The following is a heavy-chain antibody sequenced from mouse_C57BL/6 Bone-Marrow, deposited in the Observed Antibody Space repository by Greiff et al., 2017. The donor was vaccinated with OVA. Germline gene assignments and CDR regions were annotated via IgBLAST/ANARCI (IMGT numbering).Heavy chain of an antibody. Sequence: QVQLQQPGAELVRPGTSVKLSCKASGYTFTSYWMHWVKQRPGQGLEWIGVIDPSDSYTNYNQKFKGKATLTVDTSSSTAYMQLSSLTSEDSAVYYCANPYYYGSSWYYARDYWGQGTSVTVSS. CDR3: ANPYYYGSSWYYARDY. V-gene: IGHV1-59*01. CDR1: GYTFTSYW. CDR2: IDPSDSYT. D-gene: IGHD1-1*01. J-gene: IGHJ4*01.